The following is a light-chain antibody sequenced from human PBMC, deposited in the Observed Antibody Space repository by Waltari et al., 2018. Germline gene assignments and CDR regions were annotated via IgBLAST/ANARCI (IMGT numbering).Light chain of an antibody. J-gene: IGLJ3*02. CDR1: GEYSAYA. CDR2: VNSDGSH. V-gene: IGLV4-69*01. CDR3: QTWCTGIQV. Sequence: LVLTQSPSASASLGASVKLTCSLPGEYSAYAIAWHQQQPLKGPRYLLPVNSDGSHKKGDGISQRFAGSSSELCRYLIIPRLQSDDEADYCCQTWCTGIQVFGSGTKLTVL.